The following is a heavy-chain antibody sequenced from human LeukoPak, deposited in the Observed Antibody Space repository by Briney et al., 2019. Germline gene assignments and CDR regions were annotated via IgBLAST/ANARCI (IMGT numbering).Heavy chain of an antibody. Sequence: KPSGTLSLTCAVSGGSISSPHWWSWVRQPPGKGLEWIGEIYHSGITNYNPPLQSRVTVSVDKSKNQFSLKLTSVTAADTAVYYCARGRGGIAVAGRGRHYFDYWGQGTLVTVSS. V-gene: IGHV4-4*02. CDR2: IYHSGIT. CDR1: GGSISSPHW. J-gene: IGHJ4*02. D-gene: IGHD6-19*01. CDR3: ARGRGGIAVAGRGRHYFDY.